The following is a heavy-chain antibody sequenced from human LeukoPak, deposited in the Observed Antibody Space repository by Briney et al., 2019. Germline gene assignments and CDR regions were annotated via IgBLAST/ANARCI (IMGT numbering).Heavy chain of an antibody. J-gene: IGHJ4*02. D-gene: IGHD3-3*01. Sequence: GGSLRLSCAASGFTFSSYAMSWVRQAPGKGLEWVSTISAGGGSTYYADSVKGRFAISRDNSKNTLYLQMNSLRAEDTAVYYCAKEHHDFWSGYYVQYWGQGTLVTVSS. CDR2: ISAGGGST. CDR3: AKEHHDFWSGYYVQY. CDR1: GFTFSSYA. V-gene: IGHV3-23*01.